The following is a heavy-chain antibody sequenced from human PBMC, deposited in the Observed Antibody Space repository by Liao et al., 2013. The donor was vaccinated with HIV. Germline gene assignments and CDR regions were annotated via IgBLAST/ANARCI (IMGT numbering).Heavy chain of an antibody. V-gene: IGHV4-61*02. D-gene: IGHD3-3*01. CDR3: ARENTVLRFLEWLPNYFDY. J-gene: IGHJ4*02. CDR1: GGSISSGSYY. CDR2: IYTSGST. Sequence: QVQLQESGPGLVKPSQTLSLTCTVSGGSISSGSYYWSWIRQPAGKGLEWIGRIYTSGSTNYNPSLKSRVTISVDTSKNQFSLKLSSVTAADTAVYYCARENTVLRFLEWLPNYFDYWGQGTLVTVSS.